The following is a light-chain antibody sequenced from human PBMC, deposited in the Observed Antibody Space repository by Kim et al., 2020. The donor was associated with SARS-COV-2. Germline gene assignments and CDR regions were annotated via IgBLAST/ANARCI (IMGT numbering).Light chain of an antibody. Sequence: GESITMPCTGTSSDVGGYNYVAWYQQYPGKVPKLLIYDVSNRPAGVSNRFSGTKSGNTAALTISGLQAEDEADYYCSSYTGSGTLVFGGGTQLTVL. CDR1: SSDVGGYNY. CDR2: DVS. CDR3: SSYTGSGTLV. J-gene: IGLJ2*01. V-gene: IGLV2-14*03.